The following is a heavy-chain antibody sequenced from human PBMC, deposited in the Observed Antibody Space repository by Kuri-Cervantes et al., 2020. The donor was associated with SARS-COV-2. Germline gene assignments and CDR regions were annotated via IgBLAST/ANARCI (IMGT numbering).Heavy chain of an antibody. CDR3: AKDKPRIAVAGTVFDY. CDR2: ISDSGANT. CDR1: GFTFSGYA. V-gene: IGHV3-23*01. D-gene: IGHD6-19*01. J-gene: IGHJ4*02. Sequence: GGSLRLSCAASGFTFSGYAMSWVRQAPGKGLEWISGISDSGANTYYADSVKGRFTISRDNSKSTLYLQMNSLRAEDTAVYYCAKDKPRIAVAGTVFDYWGQGTLVTVSS.